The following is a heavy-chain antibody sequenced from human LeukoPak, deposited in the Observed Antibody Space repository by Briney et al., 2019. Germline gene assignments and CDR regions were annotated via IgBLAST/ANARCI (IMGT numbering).Heavy chain of an antibody. Sequence: MPSETLSLTCTVSGYSISSGYYWGWIRQPPGKGLEWIGSIYHSGSTYYNPSLKSRVTISVDTSKNQFSLKLSSVTAADTAVYYCARRSGWLDTYYFDYWGQGTLVTVSS. CDR3: ARRSGWLDTYYFDY. J-gene: IGHJ4*02. CDR1: GYSISSGYY. V-gene: IGHV4-38-2*02. D-gene: IGHD6-19*01. CDR2: IYHSGST.